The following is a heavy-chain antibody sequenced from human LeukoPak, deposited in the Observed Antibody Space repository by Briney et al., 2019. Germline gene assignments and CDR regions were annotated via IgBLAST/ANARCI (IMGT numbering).Heavy chain of an antibody. Sequence: GGSLRLSCAASGFTFSNYWMSWVRQAPGKGLEWVANIKQDGSEKYCVDSVKGRFTISGDNAKNSLYLQMSNLRAEDTAVYFCARGGGLDVWGQGATVTVSS. CDR3: ARGGGLDV. J-gene: IGHJ6*02. D-gene: IGHD3-16*01. CDR2: IKQDGSEK. V-gene: IGHV3-7*03. CDR1: GFTFSNYW.